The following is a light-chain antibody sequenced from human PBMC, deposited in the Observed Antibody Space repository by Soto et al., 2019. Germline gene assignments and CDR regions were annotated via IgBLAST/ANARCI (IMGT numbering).Light chain of an antibody. J-gene: IGKJ3*01. CDR2: AAS. V-gene: IGKV1-9*01. Sequence: IQLTQSPSSLSASVGDRVTIACRASQGISSYLAWYQQKPGKAPQLLIYAASTLQSGVPSRFSGSGSGTDFTLTISSLQPEDFVTYYCQQITSSPFTFGPGTKVDIK. CDR1: QGISSY. CDR3: QQITSSPFT.